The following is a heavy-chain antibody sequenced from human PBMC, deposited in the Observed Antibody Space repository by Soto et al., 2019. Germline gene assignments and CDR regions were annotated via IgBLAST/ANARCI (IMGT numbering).Heavy chain of an antibody. Sequence: EVQLVESGGGLVQPGRSLRLSCAASGFTFDDYAMHWVRHGPGKGLEWVSSISWNSDTTYYADSVRGRFTISRDNAKNSLYLHMNSLRPEDTAVYYCAKERDSSLSVVIWDYWGQGTLVTVSS. J-gene: IGHJ4*02. D-gene: IGHD6-19*01. CDR1: GFTFDDYA. CDR3: AKERDSSLSVVIWDY. V-gene: IGHV3-9*01. CDR2: ISWNSDTT.